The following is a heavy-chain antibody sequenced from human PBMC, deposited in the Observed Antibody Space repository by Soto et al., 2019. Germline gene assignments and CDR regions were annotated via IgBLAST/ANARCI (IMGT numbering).Heavy chain of an antibody. CDR1: GFTFSSYS. CDR3: ASAPNYYDTSGSFDY. J-gene: IGHJ4*02. Sequence: PGGSLRLSCATSGFTFSSYSMNWVRQAPWKGLEWVSSISSSNNYIYYADSVKGRFTISRDNAKNSLYLQMNSLRAEDTAVYYCASAPNYYDTSGSFDYWGQGTLVTVSS. D-gene: IGHD3-22*01. CDR2: ISSSNNYI. V-gene: IGHV3-21*01.